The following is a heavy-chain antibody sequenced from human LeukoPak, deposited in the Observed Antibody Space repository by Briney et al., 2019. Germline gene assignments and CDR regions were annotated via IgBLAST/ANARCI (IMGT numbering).Heavy chain of an antibody. Sequence: PGGSLRLSCAASGFTFDDYAMHWVRHAPGKGLEWVSLISWDGGSTYYADSVKGRFTISRDNSKNSLYLQMNSLRAEDTALYYCAKGNTHGSGSYYYYYYMDVWGKGTTVTVSS. D-gene: IGHD3-10*01. CDR1: GFTFDDYA. CDR2: ISWDGGST. CDR3: AKGNTHGSGSYYYYYYMDV. V-gene: IGHV3-43D*03. J-gene: IGHJ6*03.